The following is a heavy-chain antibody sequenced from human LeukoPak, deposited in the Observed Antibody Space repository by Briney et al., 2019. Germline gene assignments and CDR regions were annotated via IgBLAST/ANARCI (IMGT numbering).Heavy chain of an antibody. J-gene: IGHJ4*02. Sequence: PGGSLRLSCAASGLTFSSYGMHWVRQAPGKGLEWVAVISYDGSNKYYADSVKGRFTISRGNSKNTLYLQMNSLRAEDTAVYYCAKGSPVDPYGSGSSQSNEFDYWGQGTLVTVSS. CDR1: GLTFSSYG. CDR3: AKGSPVDPYGSGSSQSNEFDY. D-gene: IGHD3-10*01. CDR2: ISYDGSNK. V-gene: IGHV3-30*18.